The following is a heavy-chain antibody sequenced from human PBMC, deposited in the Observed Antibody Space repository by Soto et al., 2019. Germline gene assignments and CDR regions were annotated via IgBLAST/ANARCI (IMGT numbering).Heavy chain of an antibody. D-gene: IGHD3-9*01. CDR3: AKDRYFDSYHFDY. CDR1: GFTFTAFA. J-gene: IGHJ4*02. CDR2: ISYDGRDS. Sequence: GGSLRLSCAVSGFTFTAFAIHRVRQAPGKGLEWVAVISYDGRDSHYADSVKGRLTISRDNSKNTVFLQINSLTTEDTAVYYCAKDRYFDSYHFDYWGQGTRVTVSS. V-gene: IGHV3-30*04.